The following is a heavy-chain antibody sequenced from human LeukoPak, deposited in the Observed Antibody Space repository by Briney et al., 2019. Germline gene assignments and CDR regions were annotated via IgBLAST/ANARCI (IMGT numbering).Heavy chain of an antibody. J-gene: IGHJ5*02. V-gene: IGHV1-46*04. CDR1: GYTFTSYY. Sequence: GASVKVSCEASGYTFTSYYMHWVRQAPGQGLEWMGIINPSGGNKSYAEKVQGRVTMTRDTSKSTVYMELSSLRSEDTAVYYCPRCRSLMGHPHNWFDPWGQGTLVTVSS. CDR3: PRCRSLMGHPHNWFDP. D-gene: IGHD3-9*01. CDR2: INPSGGNK.